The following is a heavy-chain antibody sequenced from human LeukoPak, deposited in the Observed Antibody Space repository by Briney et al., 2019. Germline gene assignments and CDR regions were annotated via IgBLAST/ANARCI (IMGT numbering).Heavy chain of an antibody. Sequence: HPGGSLRLSCAASGFTLSNYWMHWVRQAPGKGLVWVSRINADGSSASYADSVKGRLTISRDNAKNTLYLQMNSLRAEDTAMYYCARDYGRSRDYGMDVWGQGTTVTVSS. D-gene: IGHD3-10*01. CDR1: GFTLSNYW. CDR3: ARDYGRSRDYGMDV. V-gene: IGHV3-74*01. J-gene: IGHJ6*02. CDR2: INADGSSA.